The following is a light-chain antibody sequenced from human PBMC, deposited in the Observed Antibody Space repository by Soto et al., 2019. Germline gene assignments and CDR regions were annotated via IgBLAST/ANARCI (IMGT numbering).Light chain of an antibody. CDR1: TGAVTSGHY. J-gene: IGLJ3*02. V-gene: IGLV7-43*01. CDR2: TTS. Sequence: QAVVTQEPSLTVSPGGTVTLTCASRTGAVTSGHYPNWFQQKPGQAPRALIFTTSKKQSWTPARFSGSLLGDKAALTLSGVQPEDEAEYYCLLYYGGARVFGGGTKLTVL. CDR3: LLYYGGARV.